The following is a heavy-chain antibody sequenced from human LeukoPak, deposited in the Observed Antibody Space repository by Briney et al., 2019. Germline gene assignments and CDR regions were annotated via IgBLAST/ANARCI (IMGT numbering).Heavy chain of an antibody. V-gene: IGHV3-64*01. CDR1: GFTFSSYA. Sequence: GGSLRLSCAASGFTFSSYAMHWVRQAPGKGLEYVSAISSNGGRTYYANSVKGRFTISRDNSKNTLYLQMGSLRAEDMAVYYCARSLLGYCSGGSCYYYYYMDVWGKGTTVTISS. CDR3: ARSLLGYCSGGSCYYYYYMDV. D-gene: IGHD2-15*01. J-gene: IGHJ6*03. CDR2: ISSNGGRT.